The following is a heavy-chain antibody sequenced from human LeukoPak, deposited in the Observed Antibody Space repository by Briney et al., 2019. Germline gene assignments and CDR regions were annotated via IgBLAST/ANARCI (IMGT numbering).Heavy chain of an antibody. CDR1: GFTFSSYA. CDR3: AKGGTYYYDSSGVHWYFDL. V-gene: IGHV3-23*01. CDR2: ISGSGGST. D-gene: IGHD3-22*01. J-gene: IGHJ2*01. Sequence: PGGSLRLSCAASGFTFSSYAMSWVRQAPGKGLEWVSAISGSGGSTYYADSVKGRFTISRDNSKNTLYLQMNSLRAEDTAVYYCAKGGTYYYDSSGVHWYFDLWGRGTLVTVSS.